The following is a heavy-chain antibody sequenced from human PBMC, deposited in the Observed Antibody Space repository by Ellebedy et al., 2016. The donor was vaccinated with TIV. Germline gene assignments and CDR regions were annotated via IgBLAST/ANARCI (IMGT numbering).Heavy chain of an antibody. D-gene: IGHD4-23*01. CDR1: GFTFRSYV. Sequence: GESLKISXASSGFTFRSYVMHLVRPAPGKALGWVAVIWSDGTTKYYSDSVKGRFTISRDNSKNTLYLQMNSLRAEDTAVYYCAREIIYGGYYFDYWGQGTLVTVSS. J-gene: IGHJ4*02. CDR2: IWSDGTTK. CDR3: AREIIYGGYYFDY. V-gene: IGHV3-33*01.